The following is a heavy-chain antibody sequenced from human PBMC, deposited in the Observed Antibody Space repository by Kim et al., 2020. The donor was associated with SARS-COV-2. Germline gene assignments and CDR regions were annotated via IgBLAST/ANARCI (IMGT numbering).Heavy chain of an antibody. CDR2: IYYSGST. J-gene: IGHJ4*02. Sequence: SETLSLTCTVSGGSISSYYWSWIRQPPGKGLEWIGYIYYSGSTNYNPSLKSRVTISVDTSKNQFSLKLSSVTAADTAVYYCARRESYSSYVDYWGQGTLVTVSS. CDR1: GGSISSYY. V-gene: IGHV4-59*01. D-gene: IGHD6-13*01. CDR3: ARRESYSSYVDY.